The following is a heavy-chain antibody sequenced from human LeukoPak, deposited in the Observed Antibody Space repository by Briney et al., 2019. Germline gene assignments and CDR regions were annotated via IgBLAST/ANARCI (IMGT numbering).Heavy chain of an antibody. CDR2: INNSGST. CDR3: ARQSLWFGFDY. V-gene: IGHV4-34*01. J-gene: IGHJ4*02. D-gene: IGHD3-10*01. Sequence: SETLSLTCAVYGGSFSGYYWSWIRQPPGKGLEWIGEINNSGSTNYNPSLKSRVTISVDTSKNQFSLKLSSVTAADTAVYYCARQSLWFGFDYWGQGTLVTVSS. CDR1: GGSFSGYY.